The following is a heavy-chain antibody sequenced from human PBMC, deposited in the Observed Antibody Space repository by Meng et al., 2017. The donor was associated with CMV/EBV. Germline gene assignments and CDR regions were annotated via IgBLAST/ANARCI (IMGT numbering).Heavy chain of an antibody. D-gene: IGHD6-13*01. Sequence: HITLKESRPTLVKPKPTLTLTCTFSGFSLSTSGVGVGWIRQPPGKALEWLALIYWDDDKRYSPSLKSRLTITNDTSKNQVVLTMTNMDPVDTATYYCARIAAAGRFDYWGQGTLVTGSS. V-gene: IGHV2-5*02. CDR1: GFSLSTSGVG. J-gene: IGHJ4*02. CDR3: ARIAAAGRFDY. CDR2: IYWDDDK.